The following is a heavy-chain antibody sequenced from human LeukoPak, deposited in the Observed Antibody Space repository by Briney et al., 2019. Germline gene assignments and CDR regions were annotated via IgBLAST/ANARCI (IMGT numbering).Heavy chain of an antibody. CDR1: GYTFTSYG. V-gene: IGHV1-18*01. CDR3: ASLIAVAGIDY. J-gene: IGHJ4*02. D-gene: IGHD6-19*01. Sequence: ASVKVSCKASGYTFTSYGISWVRQAPGQGLEWMGWISAYNGNTNYVQKLQGRVTITADESTSTAYMELSSLRSEDTAVYYCASLIAVAGIDYWGQGTLVTVSS. CDR2: ISAYNGNT.